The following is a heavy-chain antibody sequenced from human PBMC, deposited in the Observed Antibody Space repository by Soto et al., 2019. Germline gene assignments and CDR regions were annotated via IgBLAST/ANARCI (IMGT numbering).Heavy chain of an antibody. V-gene: IGHV1-3*01. D-gene: IGHD6-13*01. CDR1: GYTFTSYA. CDR3: ARGAIIAAANPAFFDY. J-gene: IGHJ4*02. Sequence: ASVKVSCKASGYTFTSYAMHWVRQAPGQRLEWMGWINAGNGNTKYSQKFQGRVTITRDTSASTAYMELSSLRSEDTAVYYCARGAIIAAANPAFFDYWGQGTPVTVSS. CDR2: INAGNGNT.